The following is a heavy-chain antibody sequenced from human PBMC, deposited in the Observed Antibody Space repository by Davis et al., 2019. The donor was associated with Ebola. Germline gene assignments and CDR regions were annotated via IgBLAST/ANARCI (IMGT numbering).Heavy chain of an antibody. D-gene: IGHD4-23*01. CDR2: MFHSGNT. Sequence: MPSETLSLTCTVSGYSISSGYYWGWIRLPPGKGLECIAYMFHSGNTLYNPSLRSRVTMSVDTSKNQFSLSLSSVTAPDTAVYYCARLGGGFSLVDQWGQGTLVTVSS. J-gene: IGHJ4*02. V-gene: IGHV4-38-2*02. CDR3: ARLGGGFSLVDQ. CDR1: GYSISSGYY.